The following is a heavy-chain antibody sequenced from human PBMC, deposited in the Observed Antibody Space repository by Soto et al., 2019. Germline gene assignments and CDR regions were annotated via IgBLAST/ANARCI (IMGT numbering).Heavy chain of an antibody. CDR1: GGSISSGGYY. V-gene: IGHV4-31*03. CDR2: IYYSGST. J-gene: IGHJ5*02. CDR3: ARSIDP. Sequence: QVQLQESGPGLVKPSQTLSLTCTVSGGSISSGGYYWSWIRQHPGKGLEWIGYIYYSGSTYYNPASNRRLSTSVDTSQNQFCMTLSSVTVEDTAVYYCARSIDPLGQGTLVTVSA.